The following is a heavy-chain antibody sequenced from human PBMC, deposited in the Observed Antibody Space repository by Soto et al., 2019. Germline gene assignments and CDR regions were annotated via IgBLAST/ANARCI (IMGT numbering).Heavy chain of an antibody. J-gene: IGHJ4*02. D-gene: IGHD4-17*01. CDR2: ISYDGSNK. CDR3: ASVRDYGDLDY. CDR1: GFTFSSKA. Sequence: GGSLRLSCAAPGFTFSSKAMHWVRQAPGKGLEWVAVISYDGSNKYYADSVKGRFTISRDNSKNTLYLQMNSLRAEDTAVYYCASVRDYGDLDYWGQGTLVTVSS. V-gene: IGHV3-30-3*01.